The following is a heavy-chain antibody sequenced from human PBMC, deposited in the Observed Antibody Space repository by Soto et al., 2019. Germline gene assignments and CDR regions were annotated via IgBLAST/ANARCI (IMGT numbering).Heavy chain of an antibody. Sequence: PSETLSLTCTVSGGSISSYYWSWIRQPPGKGLEWIGYIYYSGSTNYNPSLKSRVTISVDTSKNQFSLKLSSVTAADTAVYYCARVDLYGSGSCLSRYDPWGQGTLVTVSS. V-gene: IGHV4-59*01. CDR1: GGSISSYY. CDR2: IYYSGST. CDR3: ARVDLYGSGSCLSRYDP. D-gene: IGHD3-10*01. J-gene: IGHJ5*02.